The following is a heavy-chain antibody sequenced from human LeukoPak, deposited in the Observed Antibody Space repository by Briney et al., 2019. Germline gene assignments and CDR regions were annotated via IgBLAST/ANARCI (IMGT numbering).Heavy chain of an antibody. Sequence: PGGSLRLSCAASGFTFSGSAMHWVRQASGKGLEWVGRIRSKANSYATAYAASVKGRFTISRDDSKNTAYLQMNSLKTEDTAVYYCPHAGGGCFFDYWAREPWSPSPQ. D-gene: IGHD6-19*01. CDR1: GFTFSGSA. CDR2: IRSKANSYAT. V-gene: IGHV3-73*01. J-gene: IGHJ4*02. CDR3: PHAGGGCFFDY.